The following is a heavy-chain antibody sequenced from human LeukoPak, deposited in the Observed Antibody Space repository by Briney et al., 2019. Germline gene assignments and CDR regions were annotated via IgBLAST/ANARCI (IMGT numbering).Heavy chain of an antibody. J-gene: IGHJ5*02. CDR3: AKGSCSGWYGWFAP. CDR1: GFTFNSYA. CDR2: IHASGGST. V-gene: IGHV3-23*01. D-gene: IGHD6-19*01. Sequence: GGSLSLSCAASGFTFNSYAMIRVRPAPGQGLEGVSSIHASGGSTYYADSVKGRFTISRDNSKNTFLLQMNSLRAADTAVYYCAKGSCSGWYGWFAPWGQGTRVTVSS.